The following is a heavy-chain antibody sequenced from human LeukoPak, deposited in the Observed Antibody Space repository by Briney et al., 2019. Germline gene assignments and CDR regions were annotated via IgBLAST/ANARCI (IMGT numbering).Heavy chain of an antibody. J-gene: IGHJ1*01. CDR1: GYTLTELS. D-gene: IGHD6-13*01. CDR3: ARSLRVAAAGRGNGFQH. Sequence: ASVKVSCKVSGYTLTELSMHWVRQAPGKGLEWMGGFDPEDGETIYAQKFQGRVTMTRNTSISTAYMELSSLRSEDTAVYYCARSLRVAAAGRGNGFQHWGQGTLVTVSS. CDR2: FDPEDGET. V-gene: IGHV1-24*01.